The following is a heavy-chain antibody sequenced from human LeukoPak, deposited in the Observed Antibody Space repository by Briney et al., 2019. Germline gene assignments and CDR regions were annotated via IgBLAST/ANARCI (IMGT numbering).Heavy chain of an antibody. CDR1: GFSVSDTY. CDR2: IYSGGTT. J-gene: IGHJ6*02. CDR3: ARRPRSTVNVYYYYGLDV. V-gene: IGHV3-66*04. D-gene: IGHD4-17*01. Sequence: QSGGSLRLSCEASGFSVSDTYLTWVRQAPGKGPEWVSVIYSGGTTYYADSVKGRFTISRDDSGNTLYLQMKSLRVEDTAMYYYARRPRSTVNVYYYYGLDVWGQGTTVTVSS.